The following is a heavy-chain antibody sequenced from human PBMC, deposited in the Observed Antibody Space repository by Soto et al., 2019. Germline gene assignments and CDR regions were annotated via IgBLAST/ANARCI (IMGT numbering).Heavy chain of an antibody. CDR2: INAGNGNT. J-gene: IGHJ6*02. Sequence: ASVKVSCKASGYTFTSYAMHWVRQAPGQRLEWMGWINAGNGNTKYSQKFQGRVTITRDTSASTAYMELSSPRSEDTAVYYCARGWSGYYDYYYYGMDVWGQGTTVTVSS. D-gene: IGHD3-3*01. CDR3: ARGWSGYYDYYYYGMDV. CDR1: GYTFTSYA. V-gene: IGHV1-3*01.